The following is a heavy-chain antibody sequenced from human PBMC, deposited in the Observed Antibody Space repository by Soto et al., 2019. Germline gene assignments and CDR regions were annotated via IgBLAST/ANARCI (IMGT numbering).Heavy chain of an antibody. J-gene: IGHJ4*02. CDR3: ARGPESGDL. CDR1: GFTFSTFS. Sequence: QVQLVESGGGVVQPGRSLRLSCATSGFTFSTFSMHWVRQAPGKGLEWVAHISYDGSEKDYADSVKGRFTISRDNSDNTLFLQMNSLTSEDTGVYYCARGPESGDLWVQGTLVTVPS. V-gene: IGHV3-30*04. CDR2: ISYDGSEK. D-gene: IGHD1-26*01.